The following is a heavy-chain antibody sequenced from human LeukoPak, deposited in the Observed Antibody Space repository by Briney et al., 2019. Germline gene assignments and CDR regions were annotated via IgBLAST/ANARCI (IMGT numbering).Heavy chain of an antibody. J-gene: IGHJ6*02. D-gene: IGHD5/OR15-5a*01. V-gene: IGHV3-30*15. CDR2: ISYDGTTT. CDR3: ARVSTEGSFRDYYAMDA. Sequence: PGGSLRLSCVVSGFTFSTYAIRWVRQAPGKGLEWVAAISYDGTTTYYADSVKGRSTISRDNFKNTLYLEMSSLRVEDTAVYYCARVSTEGSFRDYYAMDAWGQGTTVTVSS. CDR1: GFTFSTYA.